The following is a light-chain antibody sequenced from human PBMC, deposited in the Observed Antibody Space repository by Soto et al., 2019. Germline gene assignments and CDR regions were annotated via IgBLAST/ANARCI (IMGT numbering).Light chain of an antibody. Sequence: EIVLTQSPGTLSLSPGEKATLSCKATQTVISSYLAWYQHRPGQAPRLLIYAASSRATGIPDRFSGSGSGTDFTLTISRLEPEDFAVYYCQQYGSSQYTFGQGTKLEIK. CDR1: QTVISSY. CDR3: QQYGSSQYT. CDR2: AAS. J-gene: IGKJ2*01. V-gene: IGKV3-20*01.